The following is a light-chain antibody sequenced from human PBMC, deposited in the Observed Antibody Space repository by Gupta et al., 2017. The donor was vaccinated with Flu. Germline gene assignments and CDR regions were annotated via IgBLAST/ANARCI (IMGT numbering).Light chain of an antibody. CDR1: SGAVGTYDY. Sequence: ATITLGVTSGAVGTYDYVSWYQQHPGKAPTLLICKVSTRSAGVADRFSGSMAGNTAALTISGRQAEDEADYYCGSYTGSSTGVFGGGTKLTVL. V-gene: IGLV2-11*01. CDR3: GSYTGSSTGV. CDR2: KVS. J-gene: IGLJ3*02.